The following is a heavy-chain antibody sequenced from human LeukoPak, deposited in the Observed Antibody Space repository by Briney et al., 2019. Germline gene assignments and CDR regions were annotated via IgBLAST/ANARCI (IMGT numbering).Heavy chain of an antibody. CDR3: ARGVGRHYYDSSGRYYFDY. D-gene: IGHD3-22*01. Sequence: SETLSLTCAVYGGSFSGYYWRWIRQPPGKGAEGIGENNHSGSTNYNPSLKSRVTISVATSKNQFSLKLSSVTAADKAVYYCARGVGRHYYDSSGRYYFDYWGQGTLVTVSS. V-gene: IGHV4-34*01. J-gene: IGHJ4*02. CDR1: GGSFSGYY. CDR2: NNHSGST.